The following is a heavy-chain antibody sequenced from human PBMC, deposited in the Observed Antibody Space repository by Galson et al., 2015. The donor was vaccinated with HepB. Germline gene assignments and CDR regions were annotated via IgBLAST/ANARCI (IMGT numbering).Heavy chain of an antibody. CDR3: TRVSRNMYFDSSGIFDI. J-gene: IGHJ4*02. D-gene: IGHD3-22*01. CDR1: GFTFGDYA. Sequence: SLRLSCAASGFTFGDYALTWFRQAPGKGLEWVSLFRSKPYGGTTEYAASVKGRFALSRDDSKRIAFLQMNSLRTEDTAVYYCTRVSRNMYFDSSGIFDIWGQGTLVTVSS. V-gene: IGHV3-49*03. CDR2: FRSKPYGGTT.